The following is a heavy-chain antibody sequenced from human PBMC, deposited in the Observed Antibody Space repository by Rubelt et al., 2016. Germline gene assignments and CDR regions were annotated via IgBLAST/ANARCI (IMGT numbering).Heavy chain of an antibody. Sequence: LEWVANIKQDGSEKNYVDSVKGRFTISRDNAKRSLFLQMISLRAEDTAVYYCARGVRSDSSGYYYVVYFDYWGQGTLVTVSS. D-gene: IGHD3-22*01. CDR3: ARGVRSDSSGYYYVVYFDY. J-gene: IGHJ4*02. V-gene: IGHV3-7*01. CDR2: IKQDGSEK.